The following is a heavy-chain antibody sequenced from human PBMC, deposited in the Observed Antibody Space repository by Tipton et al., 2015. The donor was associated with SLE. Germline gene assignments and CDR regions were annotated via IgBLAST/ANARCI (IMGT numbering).Heavy chain of an antibody. V-gene: IGHV3-48*03. Sequence: GSLRLSCTTSGFIFSNYEMNWVRQAPGEGLEWVSYIDASGASKLYVDSVKGRFTISRDNSKNSLYLQMNSLRVEDTAVYCCATDLPGEWDFDDWGQGTLVTVSS. CDR1: GFIFSNYE. CDR2: IDASGASK. J-gene: IGHJ4*02. CDR3: ATDLPGEWDFDD. D-gene: IGHD7-27*01.